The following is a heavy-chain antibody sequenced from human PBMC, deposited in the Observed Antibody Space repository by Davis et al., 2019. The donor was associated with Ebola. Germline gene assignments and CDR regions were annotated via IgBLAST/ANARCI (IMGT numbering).Heavy chain of an antibody. Sequence: MPSETLSLTCTVSGGSISSYYWSWIGQPPGKGLEWIGEINHSGSTNYNPSLKSRVTISVDTSKNQFSLKLSSVTAADTAVYYCARAGRARFALDYWGQGTLVTVSS. D-gene: IGHD3-3*01. CDR1: GGSISSYY. J-gene: IGHJ4*02. CDR3: ARAGRARFALDY. V-gene: IGHV4-34*01. CDR2: INHSGST.